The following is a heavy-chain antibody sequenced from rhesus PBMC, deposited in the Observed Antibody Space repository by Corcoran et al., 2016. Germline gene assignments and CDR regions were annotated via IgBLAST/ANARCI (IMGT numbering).Heavy chain of an antibody. D-gene: IGHD1-38*01. CDR1: GDSISDSYY. V-gene: IGHV4-73*01. Sequence: QVNLQQWGEGLLKPSETLSLTCAVYGDSISDSYYWTWIRQSPGKGLEWLGYIYGDVAKTDYNPSIKNRITISMDTSKNQFALRLTSVTAADTAVYFCARRGEHSNYGLASWGQGVVVTVSS. CDR2: IYGDVAKT. CDR3: ARRGEHSNYGLAS. J-gene: IGHJ6*01.